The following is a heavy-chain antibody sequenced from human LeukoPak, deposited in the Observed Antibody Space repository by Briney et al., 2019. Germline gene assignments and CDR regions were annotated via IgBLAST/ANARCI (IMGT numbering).Heavy chain of an antibody. J-gene: IGHJ4*02. CDR3: AKEPPYHYYDSTYYFDY. Sequence: QPGGSLRLSCAASGFTFSSYAMSWVRQAPGKGLEWVSAISGSGGSTYYADSVKGRFTISRDNSKNTLYLQMNSLRAEDTAVYYCAKEPPYHYYDSTYYFDYWGQGTLVTVSS. CDR2: ISGSGGST. CDR1: GFTFSSYA. V-gene: IGHV3-23*01. D-gene: IGHD3-22*01.